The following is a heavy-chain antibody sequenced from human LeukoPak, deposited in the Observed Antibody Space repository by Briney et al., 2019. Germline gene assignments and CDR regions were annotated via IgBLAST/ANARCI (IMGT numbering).Heavy chain of an antibody. CDR3: ARDWGYHYDSSDYGGYYFDS. D-gene: IGHD3-22*01. Sequence: GGSLRLSCAASGFTFNSYEMNRVCQAPGKGLEWVSYISSNGSTIYYADSVKGRFSISRDNAKKSLYLQMNSLGAEDTALYYCARDWGYHYDSSDYGGYYFDSWGQGTLVTVSS. CDR1: GFTFNSYE. CDR2: ISSNGSTI. V-gene: IGHV3-48*03. J-gene: IGHJ4*02.